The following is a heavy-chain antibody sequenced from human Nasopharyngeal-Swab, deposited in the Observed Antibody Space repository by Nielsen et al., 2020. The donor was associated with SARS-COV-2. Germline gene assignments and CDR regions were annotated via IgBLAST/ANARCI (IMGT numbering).Heavy chain of an antibody. J-gene: IGHJ6*02. Sequence: LRLSCTVSGGSISSGGYYWSWIRQHPGKGLEWIGYIYYSGSTYCNPSLKSRVTISVDTSKNQFSLKLSSVTAADTAVYYCARDRYDSSGYSYYYYGMDVWGQGTTVTVSS. V-gene: IGHV4-31*03. CDR1: GGSISSGGYY. CDR3: ARDRYDSSGYSYYYYGMDV. D-gene: IGHD3-22*01. CDR2: IYYSGST.